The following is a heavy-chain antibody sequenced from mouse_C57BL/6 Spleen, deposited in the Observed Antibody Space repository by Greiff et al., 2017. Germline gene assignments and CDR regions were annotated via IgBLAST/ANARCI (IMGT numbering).Heavy chain of an antibody. Sequence: EVKVVESGGDLVKPAGSLKLSCAVSGFTFSSYGMSWFRQTPDKRLEWVATISSGGSYTYYPDSVKGRFTISSDNDKNTLYQQMSSLKSEDTAMYYCAGHSNYVFDYWGQGTTLTVSS. J-gene: IGHJ2*01. V-gene: IGHV5-6*01. CDR3: AGHSNYVFDY. D-gene: IGHD2-5*01. CDR2: ISSGGSYT. CDR1: GFTFSSYG.